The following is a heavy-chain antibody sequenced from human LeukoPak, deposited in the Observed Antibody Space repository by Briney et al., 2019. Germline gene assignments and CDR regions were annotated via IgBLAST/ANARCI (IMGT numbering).Heavy chain of an antibody. V-gene: IGHV3-49*04. Sequence: GGSLRLSCTASGFTFGDYAMSWARQAPGKGLEWVGFIRSKAHGGTTEYAASVKGRFTISRDDSKSIAYLQMNSLKTEDTAVYYCTREGGGWFGELYYWGQGTLVTVSS. J-gene: IGHJ4*02. CDR2: IRSKAHGGTT. CDR1: GFTFGDYA. D-gene: IGHD3-10*01. CDR3: TREGGGWFGELYY.